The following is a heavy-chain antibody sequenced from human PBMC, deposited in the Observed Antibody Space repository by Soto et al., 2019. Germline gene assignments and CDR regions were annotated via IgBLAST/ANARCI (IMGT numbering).Heavy chain of an antibody. J-gene: IGHJ4*02. Sequence: QLQLQESGPGLVKPSETLSLMCTVSGGFITSSYSWGWIRQPPGKGLEWIGTIYYSGSTNHNPSLRSRVTISLDTSKNQYSLKLNSVTAADTALYYCASARSEIPLRGVIIYWCQGTLVTVSS. V-gene: IGHV4-39*01. CDR1: GGFITSSYS. CDR2: IYYSGST. D-gene: IGHD3-10*01. CDR3: ASARSEIPLRGVIIY.